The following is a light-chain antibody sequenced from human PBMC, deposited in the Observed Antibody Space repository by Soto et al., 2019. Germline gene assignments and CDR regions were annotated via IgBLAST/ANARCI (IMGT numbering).Light chain of an antibody. J-gene: IGLJ1*01. CDR2: EVS. Sequence: QSALTQPASVSGSPGQSITISCTGSSSDVGRYKYVSWYQHRPGEAPKLVIYEVSNRPSGVSNRFSGSKSGNTASLTISGLQAEDEADYHCSSYTISNTLPFVFGTGTKLTVL. V-gene: IGLV2-14*01. CDR3: SSYTISNTLPFV. CDR1: SSDVGRYKY.